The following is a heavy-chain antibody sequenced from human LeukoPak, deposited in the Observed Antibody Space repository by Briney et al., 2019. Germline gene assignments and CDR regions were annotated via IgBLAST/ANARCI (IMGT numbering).Heavy chain of an antibody. D-gene: IGHD3-3*02. V-gene: IGHV1-69*04. CDR1: GGTFSSYA. CDR2: IIPILGIA. J-gene: IGHJ6*02. CDR3: AKDIGRVPYSPAFRKYYYYGMDV. Sequence: GASVKVSCKASGGTFSSYAISWVRQAPGQGLEWMGRIIPILGIANYAQKFQGRVTITADKSTSTAYMELSSLRAEDTAVYYCAKDIGRVPYSPAFRKYYYYGMDVWGQGTTVTVSS.